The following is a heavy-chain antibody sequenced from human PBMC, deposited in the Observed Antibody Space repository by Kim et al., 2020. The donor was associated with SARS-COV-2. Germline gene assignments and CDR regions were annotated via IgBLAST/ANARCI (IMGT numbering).Heavy chain of an antibody. J-gene: IGHJ4*02. D-gene: IGHD5-18*01. CDR1: GGSISSYY. V-gene: IGHV4-59*13. CDR3: ARASWRVATAMVHYFFDY. Sequence: SETLSLTCTVSGGSISSYYWNWIRQPPGKGLEWIGYIYYSGSTNYNPSLKSRVTISVDTSKNQFSLKLSSVTAADTAVYYCARASWRVATAMVHYFFDYWGQGTLVTVSS. CDR2: IYYSGST.